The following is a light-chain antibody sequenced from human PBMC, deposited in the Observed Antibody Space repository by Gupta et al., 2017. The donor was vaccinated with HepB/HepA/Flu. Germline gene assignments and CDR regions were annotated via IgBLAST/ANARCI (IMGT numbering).Light chain of an antibody. J-gene: IGLJ2*01. CDR2: LNSDGSH. CDR3: QTWGTGIVV. Sequence: LLLTQSPSASPSLAASVKLTCTLSSGHSTDAIAWHQQQAEKGTRYLMKLNSDGSHSKGDGIPDRFSGSSSGAERYLXIXGLQAEXEADYYGQTWGTGIVVFGGGTKLTVL. CDR1: SGHSTDA. V-gene: IGLV4-69*01.